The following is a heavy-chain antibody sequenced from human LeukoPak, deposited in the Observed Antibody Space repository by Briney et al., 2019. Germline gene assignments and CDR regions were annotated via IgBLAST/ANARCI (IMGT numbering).Heavy chain of an antibody. D-gene: IGHD2-2*01. J-gene: IGHJ5*02. CDR2: ISGSGAGT. Sequence: GGSLRLSCAASGFTFSSSWIHWVRQAPGKGLEWVSVISGSGAGTYYTDSVKGRFTISRDNSKNTLYLQMNSLRAEDTAVYYCAKDRGEVPARGWFDPWGQGTLVTVSS. V-gene: IGHV3-23*01. CDR1: GFTFSSSW. CDR3: AKDRGEVPARGWFDP.